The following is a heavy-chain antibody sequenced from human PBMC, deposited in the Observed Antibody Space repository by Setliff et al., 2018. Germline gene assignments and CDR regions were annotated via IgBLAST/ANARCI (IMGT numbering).Heavy chain of an antibody. V-gene: IGHV4-39*01. CDR1: GASITTSNPY. D-gene: IGHD1-26*01. J-gene: IGHJ3*02. Sequence: PSETLSLTCTVSGASITTSNPYWGWIRQPPGKGLEWIAHIYYSGNTFYNPSLGSRLTISGDTSKNQFSLKLSSVTAADTAVYYCARRIVGAVDGFDIWGQGTMVTVSS. CDR2: IYYSGNT. CDR3: ARRIVGAVDGFDI.